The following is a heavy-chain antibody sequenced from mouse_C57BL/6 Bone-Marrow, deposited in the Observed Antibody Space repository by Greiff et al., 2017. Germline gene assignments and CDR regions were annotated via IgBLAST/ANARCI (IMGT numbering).Heavy chain of an antibody. CDR1: GFTFSSYA. V-gene: IGHV5-4*01. CDR2: ISDGGSYT. Sequence: EVQLVESGGGLVKPGGSLKLSCAASGFTFSSYAMSWVRQTPEKRLEWVATISDGGSYTYYPDNVKGRFTISRDNAKNNLYLQISHLKSEDTAMYYCARDSYSNYVPWFAYWGQGTLVTVSA. D-gene: IGHD2-5*01. J-gene: IGHJ3*01. CDR3: ARDSYSNYVPWFAY.